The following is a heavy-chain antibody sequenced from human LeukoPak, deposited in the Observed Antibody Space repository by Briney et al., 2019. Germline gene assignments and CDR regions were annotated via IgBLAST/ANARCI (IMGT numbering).Heavy chain of an antibody. CDR3: ASFSSIAARPFDY. D-gene: IGHD6-6*01. CDR1: GFTFDDYA. V-gene: IGHV3-43*02. Sequence: AGSLRLSCAASGFTFDDYAMHWVRQPPGKGLEWVSLISGDGGSTYYADSVKGRFTISRDNSKNSLYLQMNSLRTEDTALYYCASFSSIAARPFDYWGQGTLVTVSS. CDR2: ISGDGGST. J-gene: IGHJ4*02.